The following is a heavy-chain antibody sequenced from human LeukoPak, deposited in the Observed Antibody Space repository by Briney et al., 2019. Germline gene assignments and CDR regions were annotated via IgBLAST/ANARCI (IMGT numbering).Heavy chain of an antibody. CDR2: ISGSGGST. Sequence: AGGSLRLSCAASVFTLSSYSMSWVRQAQWKGLEWVSVISGSGGSTYYADSVKGRSTISRDDSKNTLYLQMNSLRAEDTAVYYCAKDRGFDWVFDYWGQGTLVTVSS. J-gene: IGHJ4*02. CDR3: AKDRGFDWVFDY. V-gene: IGHV3-23*01. CDR1: VFTLSSYS. D-gene: IGHD3-9*01.